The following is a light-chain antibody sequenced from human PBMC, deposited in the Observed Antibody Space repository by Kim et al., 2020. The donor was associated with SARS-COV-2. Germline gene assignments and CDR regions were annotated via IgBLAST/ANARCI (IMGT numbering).Light chain of an antibody. CDR2: AAS. Sequence: AYVEERVTSTCRASQGICDYLARFNQKPRRAPKTLRYAASRLRSGVPYRGSGSGYGTDFALSISALRSEDFATYYSQQYNTDTHTFGGGAKMDIK. CDR1: QGICDY. V-gene: IGKV1-16*01. CDR3: QQYNTDTHT. J-gene: IGKJ4*01.